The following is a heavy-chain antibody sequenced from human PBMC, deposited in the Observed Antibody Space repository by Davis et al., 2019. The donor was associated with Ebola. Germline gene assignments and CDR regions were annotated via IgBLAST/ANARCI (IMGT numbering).Heavy chain of an antibody. CDR3: ARDYESSGWFDY. V-gene: IGHV1-18*01. CDR2: ISAYNGNT. J-gene: IGHJ4*01. D-gene: IGHD6-19*01. CDR1: GGTFSSYG. Sequence: ASVKVSCKASGGTFSSYGISWVRQAPGQGLEWMGWISAYNGNTNYAQKLQGRVTMTTDTSTSTAYMELRSLRSDDTAVYYCARDYESSGWFDYWGQEPWSPSPQ.